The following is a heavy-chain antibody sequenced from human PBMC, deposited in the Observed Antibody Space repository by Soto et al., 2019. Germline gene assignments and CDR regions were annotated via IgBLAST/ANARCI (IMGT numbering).Heavy chain of an antibody. J-gene: IGHJ5*02. V-gene: IGHV4-59*01. D-gene: IGHD6-19*01. CDR1: GVSISTYY. Sequence: PSETLSLTCTVSGVSISTYYWSWIRQPPGKGLEWIGYMYYTGSTNYNPSLKSRVSVSMDTSKKQFSLKLSSVTAADTAVYYCARKSGRGGGYDWLDPWGQGILVTFSS. CDR3: ARKSGRGGGYDWLDP. CDR2: MYYTGST.